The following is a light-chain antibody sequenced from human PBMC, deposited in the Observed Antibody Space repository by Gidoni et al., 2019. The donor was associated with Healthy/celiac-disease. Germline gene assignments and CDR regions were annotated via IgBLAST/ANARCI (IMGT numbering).Light chain of an antibody. Sequence: QSALTQPRSVSGYPGQSVTISCTGTSSDVGGYNYVSWYQQHPGKAPKLMIYDVSKRPSGVPDRFSGSKSGNTASLTISGLQAEDEADYYCCSYAGSYTSFGTGTKVTVL. J-gene: IGLJ1*01. CDR1: SSDVGGYNY. CDR3: CSYAGSYTS. CDR2: DVS. V-gene: IGLV2-11*01.